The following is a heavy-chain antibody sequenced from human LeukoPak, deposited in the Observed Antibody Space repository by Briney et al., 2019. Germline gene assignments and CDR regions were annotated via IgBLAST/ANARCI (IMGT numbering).Heavy chain of an antibody. V-gene: IGHV3-15*01. CDR3: TTQLRWETEVDY. CDR2: IKSKTDGETT. J-gene: IGHJ4*02. D-gene: IGHD4-23*01. Sequence: GGSLRLSCAASRFTFSNAWMSWVRQAPGKGLEWVGRIKSKTDGETTDYATPVKGRFTISRDDSKNTLYLQMNNLEAEDTAVYSCTTQLRWETEVDYWGQGTLVTVSS. CDR1: RFTFSNAW.